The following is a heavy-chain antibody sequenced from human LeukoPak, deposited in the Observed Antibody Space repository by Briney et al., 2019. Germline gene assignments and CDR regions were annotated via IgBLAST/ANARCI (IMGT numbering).Heavy chain of an antibody. CDR1: GFRFSNYW. Sequence: GGSQRLSCAASGFRFSNYWMSWVRQAPGQGLEWVANLKQDGSETDSVDSLKGRFTISRDDTKNSVYLQVNSLTPEDTAVYYCARIGYRSSSFDYWGQGTLVTVSS. V-gene: IGHV3-7*01. CDR2: LKQDGSET. J-gene: IGHJ4*02. CDR3: ARIGYRSSSFDY. D-gene: IGHD6-13*01.